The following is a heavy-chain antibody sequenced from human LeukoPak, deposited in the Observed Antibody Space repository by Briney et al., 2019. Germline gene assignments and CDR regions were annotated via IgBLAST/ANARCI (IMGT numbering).Heavy chain of an antibody. CDR2: INSDGSST. CDR3: ARDTPWYSSSWYVPSDAFDI. D-gene: IGHD6-13*01. CDR1: GFTFSSYW. Sequence: AGGSLRLSCAASGFTFSSYWMHWVRQAPGKGLVWVSRINSDGSSTSYADSVKGRFTISRDNAKNTLYLQMNSLRAEDTAVYYCARDTPWYSSSWYVPSDAFDIWGQGTMVTVSS. J-gene: IGHJ3*02. V-gene: IGHV3-74*01.